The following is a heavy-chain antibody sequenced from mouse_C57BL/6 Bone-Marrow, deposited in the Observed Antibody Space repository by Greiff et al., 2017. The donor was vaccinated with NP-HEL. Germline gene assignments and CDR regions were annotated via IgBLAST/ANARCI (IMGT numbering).Heavy chain of an antibody. D-gene: IGHD4-1*01. CDR2: ISGGGGNT. V-gene: IGHV5-9*01. J-gene: IGHJ1*03. CDR1: GFTFSSYT. Sequence: EVKLVESGGGLVKPGGSLKLSCAASGFTFSSYTMSWVRQTPEKRLEWVATISGGGGNTYYPDSVKGRFTISRDNAKNTLYLQMSSLRSEDTALYYCERRLGWYFDVWGTGTTVTVSS. CDR3: ERRLGWYFDV.